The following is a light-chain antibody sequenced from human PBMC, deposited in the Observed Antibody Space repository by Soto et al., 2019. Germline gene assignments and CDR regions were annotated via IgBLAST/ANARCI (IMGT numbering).Light chain of an antibody. CDR2: GPS. Sequence: EIVMTQSPATLSVSPGERATLPCRASQSVSANLAWYQQKPGQAPRLLIYGPSTRATGIPARFSGSGSGTEFTLTISSLQSEDFAVYYCQQYNNWPPGTFGQGTKLEI. CDR1: QSVSAN. CDR3: QQYNNWPPGT. J-gene: IGKJ2*02. V-gene: IGKV3D-15*01.